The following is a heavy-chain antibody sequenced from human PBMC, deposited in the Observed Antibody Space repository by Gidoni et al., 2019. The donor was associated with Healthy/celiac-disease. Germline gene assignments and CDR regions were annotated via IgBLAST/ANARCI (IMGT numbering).Heavy chain of an antibody. D-gene: IGHD3-9*01. J-gene: IGHJ6*02. CDR3: ARDLLRYFDWLGPGLHREEVGMDV. V-gene: IGHV3-23*01. Sequence: ELQLLESGGGLVQPGGSLRLSCAASVFTFSIYALSFVRQPPGKGLEWVSDISGSGGSTYYANSVKGRFTISRDNSKNTLYLQMNSLRAEETAVYYCARDLLRYFDWLGPGLHREEVGMDVWGQGTTVTVSS. CDR1: VFTFSIYA. CDR2: ISGSGGST.